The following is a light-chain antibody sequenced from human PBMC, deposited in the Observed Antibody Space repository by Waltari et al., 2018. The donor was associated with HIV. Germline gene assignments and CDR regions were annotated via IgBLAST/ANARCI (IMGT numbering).Light chain of an antibody. CDR2: WAS. Sequence: DIVMTQSPDSLAVSLGERATINCKSSQSVLYSSNNKNYLAWYHQKQGQSPKLLIYWASNREFGVPERFSGRGSETDFTHTISNQQAEDVAVYYCEQYYSTPLTVGGGTKVEIK. V-gene: IGKV4-1*01. CDR1: QSVLYSSNNKNY. J-gene: IGKJ4*02. CDR3: EQYYSTPLT.